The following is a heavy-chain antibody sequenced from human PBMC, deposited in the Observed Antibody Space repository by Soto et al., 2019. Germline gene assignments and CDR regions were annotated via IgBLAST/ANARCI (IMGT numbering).Heavy chain of an antibody. J-gene: IGHJ4*02. CDR1: GFTFSNYA. Sequence: EVQLLESGGGLVQPGGSLRLSCAASGFTFSNYAMNWVRQAPGKGLEWVSVISGSGGSTYYADSVKGRFTISRDNSKNTLYLQRHSLSVEDTAVYYCAKRATGTYFDYWGQGILVTVSS. CDR3: AKRATGTYFDY. CDR2: ISGSGGST. D-gene: IGHD1-1*01. V-gene: IGHV3-23*01.